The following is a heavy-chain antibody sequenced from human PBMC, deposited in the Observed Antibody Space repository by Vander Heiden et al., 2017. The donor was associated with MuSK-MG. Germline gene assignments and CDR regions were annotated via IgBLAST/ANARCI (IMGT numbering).Heavy chain of an antibody. CDR3: ARDLRKGTYFDY. CDR1: AFPFGIDG. V-gene: IGHV3-33*01. CDR2: IWYDGSNQ. J-gene: IGHJ4*02. Sequence: QVQLAESGGGVVQPGGSLRLSCAASAFPFGIDGMHWVRQAPCKGLEWVAVIWYDGSNQNYADSVKSRFTISRDNSKNTLYLQMNSLRAEDTAVYYCARDLRKGTYFDYWGQGTLVTVSS.